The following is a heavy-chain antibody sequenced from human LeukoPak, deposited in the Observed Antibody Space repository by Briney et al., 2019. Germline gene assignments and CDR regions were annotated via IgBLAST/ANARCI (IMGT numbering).Heavy chain of an antibody. D-gene: IGHD3-22*01. J-gene: IGHJ6*02. V-gene: IGHV5-51*01. CDR1: GYSFTSYW. Sequence: GESLKISCKGSGYSFTSYWIGWVRQMPGKGLEWMGIIYPGDSDTRYSPSFQGQVTISADKSISTAYLQWSSLKASGTAMYYCARQPIYYDSSGYTLYYYGMDVWGQGTTVTVSS. CDR3: ARQPIYYDSSGYTLYYYGMDV. CDR2: IYPGDSDT.